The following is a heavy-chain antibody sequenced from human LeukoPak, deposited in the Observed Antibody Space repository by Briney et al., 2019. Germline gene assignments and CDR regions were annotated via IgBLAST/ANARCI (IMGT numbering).Heavy chain of an antibody. CDR1: GRSISSYY. V-gene: IGHV4-59*01. J-gene: IGHJ4*02. D-gene: IGHD6-13*01. Sequence: SETLSLTCTVSGRSISSYYWSWIRQPPGKGLEWIGYIYYSGSTNYNPSLKSRVTISVDTSKNQFSLKLSSVTAADTAVYYCARDGIAAGFEYWGQGTLVTVSS. CDR3: ARDGIAAGFEY. CDR2: IYYSGST.